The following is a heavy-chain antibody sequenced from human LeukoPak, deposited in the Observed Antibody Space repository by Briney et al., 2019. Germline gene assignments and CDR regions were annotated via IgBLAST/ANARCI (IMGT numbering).Heavy chain of an antibody. Sequence: SETLSLTCTVSGGSISSSSYYWGWIRQPPGKGLEWIGSIYYSGSTYYNPSLKSRVTISVDTSKNQFSLKLSSVTAADTAVYYCARGGPVLMVSAISGGYNWFDPWGQGTLVTVSS. CDR3: ARGGPVLMVSAISGGYNWFDP. CDR1: GGSISSSSYY. D-gene: IGHD2-8*01. CDR2: IYYSGST. J-gene: IGHJ5*02. V-gene: IGHV4-39*01.